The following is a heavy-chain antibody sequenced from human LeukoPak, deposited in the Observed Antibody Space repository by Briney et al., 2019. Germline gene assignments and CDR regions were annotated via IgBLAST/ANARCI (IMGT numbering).Heavy chain of an antibody. D-gene: IGHD3-3*01. J-gene: IGHJ4*02. V-gene: IGHV3-30*02. CDR3: ARDFRGGYDFWSGYYTPYYFDY. CDR2: IRYDGSNK. Sequence: GRSLRLSCAASGFTFSSYGMHWVRQAPGKGLEWVAFIRYDGSNKYYADSVKGRFTISRDNSKNTLYLQMNSLRAEDTAVYYCARDFRGGYDFWSGYYTPYYFDYWGQGTLVTVSP. CDR1: GFTFSSYG.